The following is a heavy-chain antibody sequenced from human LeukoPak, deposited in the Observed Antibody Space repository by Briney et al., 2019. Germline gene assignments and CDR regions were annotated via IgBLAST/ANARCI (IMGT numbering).Heavy chain of an antibody. CDR2: IIPIFGTA. CDR1: GYTFTGYY. D-gene: IGHD1-26*01. V-gene: IGHV1-69*05. J-gene: IGHJ4*02. CDR3: AREQWELLRH. Sequence: GASVKVSCKASGYTFTGYYMHWVRQAPGQGLEWMGRIIPIFGTANYAQKFQGRVTITTDQSTGTAYMELSSLRSEDTAVYYCAREQWELLRHWGQGTLVTVSS.